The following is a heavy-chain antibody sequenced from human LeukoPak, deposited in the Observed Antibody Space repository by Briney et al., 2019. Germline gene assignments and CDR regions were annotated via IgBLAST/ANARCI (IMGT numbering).Heavy chain of an antibody. CDR2: IYYSGST. Sequence: SETLSLTCTVSGGSISSSSYYWGWIRQPPGKGLEWIGSIYYSGSTYYNPSLKSRVTISVDTSKNQFSLKLSSVTAADTAVYYCARLTHCSSTSCRGNYYMDVWGKGTTVTVSS. D-gene: IGHD2-2*01. J-gene: IGHJ6*03. CDR1: GGSISSSSYY. CDR3: ARLTHCSSTSCRGNYYMDV. V-gene: IGHV4-39*07.